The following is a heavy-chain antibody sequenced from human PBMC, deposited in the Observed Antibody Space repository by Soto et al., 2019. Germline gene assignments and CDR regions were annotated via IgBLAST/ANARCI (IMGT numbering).Heavy chain of an antibody. D-gene: IGHD6-19*01. V-gene: IGHV3-23*01. J-gene: IGHJ4*02. CDR1: GFTFSNYA. CDR2: ISGSGGTT. CDR3: AKTPRQWLVYFDY. Sequence: EVQLLESGGGLVQPGGSLRLSCAASGFTFSNYAIAWVRQAPGKGLEWVSGISGSGGTTYYADSVKGRFTISRDNSKDKLHLQMNSLRDEETAVYYCAKTPRQWLVYFDYWGQGALVTVSS.